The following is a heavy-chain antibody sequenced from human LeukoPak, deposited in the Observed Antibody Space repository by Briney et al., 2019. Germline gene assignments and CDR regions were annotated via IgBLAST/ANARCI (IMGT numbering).Heavy chain of an antibody. CDR2: ISGSGGST. CDR3: AKGPLYYYDSSGYGEYFQH. D-gene: IGHD3-22*01. Sequence: GGSLRLSCAASGFTFSSYAISWVRQAPGKGLEWVSAISGSGGSTYYADSVKGRFTISRDNSKNTLYLQMNSLRAEDTAVYYCAKGPLYYYDSSGYGEYFQHWGQGTLVTVSS. J-gene: IGHJ1*01. CDR1: GFTFSSYA. V-gene: IGHV3-23*01.